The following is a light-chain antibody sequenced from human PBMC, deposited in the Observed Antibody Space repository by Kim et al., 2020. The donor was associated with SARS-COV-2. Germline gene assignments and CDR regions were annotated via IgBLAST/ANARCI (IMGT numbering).Light chain of an antibody. Sequence: DIQMTQSPSTLSASVVDRVTITCRASQSISYYLAWYQQKPGKAPKLLIYKASSLQSGVPSRFSGSGSGTEFTLTISSLQPDDFASYYCQQYYDDHTFGQGTKLEI. J-gene: IGKJ2*01. V-gene: IGKV1-5*03. CDR2: KAS. CDR1: QSISYY. CDR3: QQYYDDHT.